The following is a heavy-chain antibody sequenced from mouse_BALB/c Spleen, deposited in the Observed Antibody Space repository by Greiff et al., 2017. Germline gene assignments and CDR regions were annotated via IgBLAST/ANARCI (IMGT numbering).Heavy chain of an antibody. D-gene: IGHD2-10*02. Sequence: EVKLQESGAELVKPGASVKLSCTASGFNIKDTYMHWVKQRPEQGLEWIGRIDPANGNTKYDPKFQGKATITADTSSNTAYLQLSSLTSEDTAVYYCAPYGNYAMDYWGQGTSVTVSS. CDR2: IDPANGNT. J-gene: IGHJ4*01. V-gene: IGHV14-3*02. CDR3: APYGNYAMDY. CDR1: GFNIKDTY.